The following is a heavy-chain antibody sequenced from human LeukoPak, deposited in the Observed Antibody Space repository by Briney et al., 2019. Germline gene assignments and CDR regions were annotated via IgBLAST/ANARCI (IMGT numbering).Heavy chain of an antibody. J-gene: IGHJ4*02. CDR2: MSSSGTYT. CDR1: GFTFSDYH. Sequence: GGSLRLSCAASGFTFSDYHMSWIRQGPGKGLEWVSYMSSSGTYTNYADSVKGRFTISRDNAKNSLYLQMKSLRAEDTAVYYCARGESGSFDYWGQGTLVTVSS. D-gene: IGHD3-3*01. V-gene: IGHV3-11*06. CDR3: ARGESGSFDY.